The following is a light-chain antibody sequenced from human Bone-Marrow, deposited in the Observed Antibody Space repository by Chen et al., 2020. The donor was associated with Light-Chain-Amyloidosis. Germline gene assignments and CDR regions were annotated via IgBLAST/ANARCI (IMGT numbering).Light chain of an antibody. Sequence: QSVLTQPPSVSGAPGQRVTISCTGSRSNIGAPYDVHWYQQLPGTAPKLLIYGNNNRPSGVPGRFCGSKSGSAASLASTGLRADDEADYYCQSYDTRLRGSVFGGGTRLTVL. CDR3: QSYDTRLRGSV. CDR1: RSNIGAPYD. V-gene: IGLV1-40*01. J-gene: IGLJ2*01. CDR2: GNN.